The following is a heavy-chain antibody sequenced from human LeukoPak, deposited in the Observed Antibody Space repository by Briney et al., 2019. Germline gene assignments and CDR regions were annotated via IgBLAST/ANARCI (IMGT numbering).Heavy chain of an antibody. CDR2: IYPGDSDT. V-gene: IGHV5-51*01. D-gene: IGHD3-10*01. Sequence: GESLKISCKGSGYSFTNYWIGWVRRMPGKGLEWMGIIYPGDSDTRSSPSFQGQVTISADKSITTAYLQWSSLKASDTAMYYCARLSQGSFDYWGQGTLVTVSS. CDR1: GYSFTNYW. CDR3: ARLSQGSFDY. J-gene: IGHJ4*02.